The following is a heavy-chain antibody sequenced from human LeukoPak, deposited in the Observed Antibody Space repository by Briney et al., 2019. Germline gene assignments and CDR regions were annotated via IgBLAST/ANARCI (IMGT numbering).Heavy chain of an antibody. J-gene: IGHJ5*02. V-gene: IGHV4-4*07. CDR2: IYTSGST. CDR3: ARHLKERNSPVLVAAINWFDP. CDR1: GGSISSYY. Sequence: PSETLSLTCTVSGGSISSYYWSWIRQPAGKGLEWIGRIYTSGSTNYNPSPKSRVTMSVDTSKNQFSLKLSFVTAADTAVYYCARHLKERNSPVLVAAINWFDPWGQGTLVTVSS. D-gene: IGHD2-15*01.